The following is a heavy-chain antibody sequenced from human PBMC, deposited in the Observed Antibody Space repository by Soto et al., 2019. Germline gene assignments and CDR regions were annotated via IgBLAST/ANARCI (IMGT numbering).Heavy chain of an antibody. V-gene: IGHV3-23*01. CDR1: GFTFSSYA. Sequence: SGFTFSSYAMSWVRQAPGKGPEWVSAISGSGGSTYYADSLKGRFTISRDNSKNTLYLQMNSLRAEDTAVYYCAANRGYNYYYGMDVWGQGTTVTVSS. J-gene: IGHJ6*02. CDR3: AANRGYNYYYGMDV. D-gene: IGHD3-22*01. CDR2: ISGSGGST.